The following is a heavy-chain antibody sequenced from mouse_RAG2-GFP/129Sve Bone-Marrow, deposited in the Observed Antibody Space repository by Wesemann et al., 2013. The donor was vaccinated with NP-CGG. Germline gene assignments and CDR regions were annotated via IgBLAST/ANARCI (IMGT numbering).Heavy chain of an antibody. CDR3: ARENVGPGFDY. CDR2: IDPANGNT. V-gene: IGHV14-3*02. J-gene: IGHJ2*01. Sequence: LEWIGRIDPANGNTKYDPKFQGKATITADTSSNTAYLQLSSLTSEDTAVYYCARENVGPGFDYWGQGTTLTVSS. D-gene: IGHD4-1*01.